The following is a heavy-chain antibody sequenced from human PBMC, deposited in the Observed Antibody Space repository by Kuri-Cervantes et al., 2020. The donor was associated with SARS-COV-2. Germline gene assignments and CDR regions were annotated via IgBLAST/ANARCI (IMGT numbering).Heavy chain of an antibody. CDR2: IWYDGSNK. D-gene: IGHD2-15*01. V-gene: IGHV3-33*01. J-gene: IGHJ4*02. CDR1: GFTFSSYG. CDR3: TSRPHCSGGSCYRMDFDY. Sequence: GGSLRLSCVASGFTFSSYGMHWVRQAPGEGLEWVAGIWYDGSNKEYADSVKGRFTISRDDSKNTAYLQMNSLKTEDTAVYYCTSRPHCSGGSCYRMDFDYWGQGTLVTVSS.